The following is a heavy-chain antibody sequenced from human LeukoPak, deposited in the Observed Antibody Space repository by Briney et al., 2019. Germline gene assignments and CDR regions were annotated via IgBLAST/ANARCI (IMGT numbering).Heavy chain of an antibody. V-gene: IGHV4-31*03. Sequence: SETLSLTCTVSGGSISSGVYYWSWIRQHPGKGLEWIGYIYYSGSTYSNPSLKSRLTMSIDISKNQFSLKLSSVTAADTAVYYCARGVKGLRGAFDIWGQGTMVTVSS. CDR2: IYYSGST. J-gene: IGHJ3*02. D-gene: IGHD3-10*01. CDR1: GGSISSGVYY. CDR3: ARGVKGLRGAFDI.